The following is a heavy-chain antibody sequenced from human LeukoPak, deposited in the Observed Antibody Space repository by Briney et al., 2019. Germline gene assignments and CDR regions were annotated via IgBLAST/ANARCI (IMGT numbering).Heavy chain of an antibody. D-gene: IGHD3-3*01. CDR2: ISYSGNT. J-gene: IGHJ4*02. CDR1: GDSISSSDYY. Sequence: SQTLSLTCTVSGDSISSSDYYWSWIRQNPGKGLEWIGYISYSGNTNYNPSLRSRATISVDTSKKQLSLRLTSVTSADTAVYYCARQYDSWSGXPSXFDYWGQGTLVTVSS. V-gene: IGHV4-31*03. CDR3: ARQYDSWSGXPSXFDY.